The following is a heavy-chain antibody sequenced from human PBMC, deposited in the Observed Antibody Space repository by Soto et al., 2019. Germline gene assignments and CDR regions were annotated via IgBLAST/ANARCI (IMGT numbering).Heavy chain of an antibody. CDR2: IYQTGST. D-gene: IGHD3-16*01. CDR1: NGSITSGNW. CDR3: ARVWGALAPIAGWFGP. Sequence: QVQLQESGPGLVKPSGTLSLTCAVSNGSITSGNWWSWVRQPPGKGLEGIGDIYQTGSTNYNPSLWTRVIISVDKSNNNFSLSLSFVTAVDTAVYFCARVWGALAPIAGWFGPWGRGILVTVSS. J-gene: IGHJ5*02. V-gene: IGHV4-4*02.